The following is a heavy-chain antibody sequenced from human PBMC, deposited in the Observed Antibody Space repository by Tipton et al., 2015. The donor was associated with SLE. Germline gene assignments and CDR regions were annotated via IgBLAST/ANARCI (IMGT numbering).Heavy chain of an antibody. CDR3: ARGGPDYGTLYYYYMNV. Sequence: GLVKPSETLSLICNVSGHSISSGYYWGWIRQFPGKGLEWIGSFYHSGSTYYNPSLKSRVTISVDTSKNQFSLNLTSVTAADTAVYYCARGGPDYGTLYYYYMNVWGNGTTVSVSS. V-gene: IGHV4-38-2*02. D-gene: IGHD4-17*01. J-gene: IGHJ6*03. CDR2: FYHSGST. CDR1: GHSISSGYY.